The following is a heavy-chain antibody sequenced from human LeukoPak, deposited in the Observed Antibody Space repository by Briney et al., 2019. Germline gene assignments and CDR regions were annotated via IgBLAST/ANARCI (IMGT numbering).Heavy chain of an antibody. J-gene: IGHJ6*02. CDR2: INSDGSIT. D-gene: IGHD5-18*01. Sequence: GGSLRLSCAASGSTFTTYWMHWVRQAPGKGLVWVSHINSDGSITSYADSVKGRFTISRDNAKNTLYLQMNSLRAEDTAVYYCARDAVDTANAVWGQGTTVTVSS. CDR3: ARDAVDTANAV. V-gene: IGHV3-74*01. CDR1: GSTFTTYW.